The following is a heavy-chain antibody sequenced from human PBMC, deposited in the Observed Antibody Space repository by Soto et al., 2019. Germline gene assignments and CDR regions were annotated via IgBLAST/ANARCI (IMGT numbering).Heavy chain of an antibody. V-gene: IGHV3-30-3*01. CDR2: ISYDGSNK. CDR1: GFTFSSYA. CDR3: ARGKYCSSTSCYPGFYYGMDV. D-gene: IGHD2-2*01. J-gene: IGHJ6*02. Sequence: PGGSLRLSCAASGFTFSSYAMHWVRQAPGKGLEWVAVISYDGSNKYYADSVKGRFTISRDNSKNTLYLQMNSLRAEDTAVYYCARGKYCSSTSCYPGFYYGMDVWGQGTTVTVSS.